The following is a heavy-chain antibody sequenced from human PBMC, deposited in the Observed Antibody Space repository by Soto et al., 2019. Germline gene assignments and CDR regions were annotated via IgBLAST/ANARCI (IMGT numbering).Heavy chain of an antibody. D-gene: IGHD3-22*01. Sequence: SETLSLTCTVSGGSISSYYWSWIRQPPGKGLEWIGYIYYSGSTNYNPSLKSRVTISVDTSKNQFSLKLSSVTAADTAVYYCAKDTYYHDSSGYYIFDYWGQGTLVTVST. J-gene: IGHJ4*02. CDR3: AKDTYYHDSSGYYIFDY. V-gene: IGHV4-59*01. CDR2: IYYSGST. CDR1: GGSISSYY.